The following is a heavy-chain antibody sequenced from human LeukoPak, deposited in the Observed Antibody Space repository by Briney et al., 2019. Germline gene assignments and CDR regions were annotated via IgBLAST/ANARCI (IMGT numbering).Heavy chain of an antibody. Sequence: PGGSLRLSCTGSGFTFRTYAFSWVRQAPGKGLEWVSATGSNGVTYYADSVKGRFTISRDNSKNALYLQMNGLRADDTAVYYCITDPGDYAPVWGQGTTVTVSS. CDR1: GFTFRTYA. CDR2: TGSNGVT. J-gene: IGHJ6*02. V-gene: IGHV3-23*01. CDR3: ITDPGDYAPV. D-gene: IGHD4-17*01.